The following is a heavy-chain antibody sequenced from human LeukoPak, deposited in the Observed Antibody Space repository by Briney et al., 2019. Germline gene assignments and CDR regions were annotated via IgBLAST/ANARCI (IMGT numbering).Heavy chain of an antibody. D-gene: IGHD4-17*01. CDR1: GYTFSNYW. Sequence: GESLKISCEASGYTFSNYWIGWVRQMPGKGLEWMGIIYPGDSDTRYSPSFQGQVTISADKSISTAYLQWSSLKASDTAMYYCARHKYGDYAPGDYWGQGTLVTVSS. CDR3: ARHKYGDYAPGDY. CDR2: IYPGDSDT. J-gene: IGHJ4*02. V-gene: IGHV5-51*01.